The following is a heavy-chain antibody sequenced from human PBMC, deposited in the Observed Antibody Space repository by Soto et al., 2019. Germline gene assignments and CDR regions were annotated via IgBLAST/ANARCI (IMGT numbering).Heavy chain of an antibody. D-gene: IGHD3-3*01. CDR2: TYYRSKWYN. J-gene: IGHJ3*02. Sequence: KQSQTLSLTCAISGDSVSSNSAAWNWIRQSPSRGLEWLGRTYYRSKWYNDYAVSVKSRITINPDTSKNQFSLQLNSVTPEDTAVYYCARDTNDFWSGYYAFDIWGQGTMVTVSS. V-gene: IGHV6-1*01. CDR3: ARDTNDFWSGYYAFDI. CDR1: GDSVSSNSAA.